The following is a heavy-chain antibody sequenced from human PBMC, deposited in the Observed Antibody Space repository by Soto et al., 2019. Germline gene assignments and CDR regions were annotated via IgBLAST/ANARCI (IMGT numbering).Heavy chain of an antibody. J-gene: IGHJ4*02. D-gene: IGHD6-19*01. Sequence: PGGSLRLSCAASGFTFSSYAMNWVRQVPGKGLEWVSYISSSSTTIYYADSVKGRFTISRDNAKNSLYLQMNSLRVEDTAIFYCARYSSGWADDYWGQGTLVTVSS. CDR3: ARYSSGWADDY. CDR2: ISSSSTTI. V-gene: IGHV3-48*01. CDR1: GFTFSSYA.